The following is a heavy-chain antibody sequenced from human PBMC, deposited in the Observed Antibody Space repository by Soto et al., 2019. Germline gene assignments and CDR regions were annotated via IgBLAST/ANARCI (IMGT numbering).Heavy chain of an antibody. CDR2: IRSKANSYTT. Sequence: EVQLVESGGGLVQPGGSLRLSCAASGLIFSDYHMDWVRQAPGKGLEWVGRIRSKANSYTTEYAASVKGRFTISRDDSKNSLYLQMNSLKTEDTAVYYCAMLGGWSGGSSGMDVWGQGTTVTVSS. CDR1: GLIFSDYH. V-gene: IGHV3-72*01. J-gene: IGHJ6*02. CDR3: AMLGGWSGGSSGMDV. D-gene: IGHD6-19*01.